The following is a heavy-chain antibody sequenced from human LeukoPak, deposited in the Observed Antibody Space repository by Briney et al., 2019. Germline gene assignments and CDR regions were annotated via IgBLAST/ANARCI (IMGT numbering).Heavy chain of an antibody. CDR1: GGSISSYY. D-gene: IGHD6-19*01. V-gene: IGHV4-4*07. J-gene: IGHJ3*02. Sequence: SETLSLTCTVSGGSISSYYWSWLRQPGGKGLEWIGRIYTSGSTNYNPALKSRVTISVDKSKNQFSLKLSSVTAADTAVYYCARDPGPPRLAFDIWGQGTMVTVSS. CDR3: ARDPGPPRLAFDI. CDR2: IYTSGST.